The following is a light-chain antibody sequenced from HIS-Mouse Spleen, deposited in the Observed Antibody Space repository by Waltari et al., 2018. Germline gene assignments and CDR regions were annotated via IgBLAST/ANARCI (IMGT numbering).Light chain of an antibody. CDR2: DVS. J-gene: IGLJ1*01. V-gene: IGLV2-11*01. CDR3: CSYAGSYTGV. CDR1: SSDAGGYNS. Sequence: QSALTQPRSVSGSPGQSVTISCTGTSSDAGGYNSVSWYQPHPGKAPKLMIYDVSKRPSGVPDRFSGSKSGNTASLTISGLQAEDEADYYCCSYAGSYTGVFGTGTKVTVL.